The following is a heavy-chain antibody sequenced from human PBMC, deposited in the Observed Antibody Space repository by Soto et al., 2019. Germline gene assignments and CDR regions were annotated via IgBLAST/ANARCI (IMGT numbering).Heavy chain of an antibody. Sequence: GGSLRLSCSASGFIFSNYAMSWVRQAPGKGLEWVSSTSGGGGSTYYADSVKGRFTISRDNSKNTLYLQMNSLRAEDTAVYYCAKDMITFGGVIETNWFDPWGQGTLVTVSS. V-gene: IGHV3-23*01. CDR2: TSGGGGST. CDR1: GFIFSNYA. D-gene: IGHD3-16*02. CDR3: AKDMITFGGVIETNWFDP. J-gene: IGHJ5*02.